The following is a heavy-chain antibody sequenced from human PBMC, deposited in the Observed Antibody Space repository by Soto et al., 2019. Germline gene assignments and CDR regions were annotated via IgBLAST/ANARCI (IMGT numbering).Heavy chain of an antibody. J-gene: IGHJ4*02. CDR2: NYYSVST. D-gene: IGHD3-22*01. Sequence: PSETLSLTCTVSGGSISSGDYYCSWIRQPPGKGLEWIGYNYYSVSTYYNPSLKSRVTISVDTSKNQFSLKLSSVTAADTAVYYCARGPSLVVTGWDLDYWGQGTMVTVSS. CDR3: ARGPSLVVTGWDLDY. CDR1: GGSISSGDYY. V-gene: IGHV4-30-4*01.